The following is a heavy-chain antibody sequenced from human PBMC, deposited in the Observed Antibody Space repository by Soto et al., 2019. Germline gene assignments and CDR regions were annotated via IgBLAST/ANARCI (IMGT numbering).Heavy chain of an antibody. CDR1: GFTFSSYA. CDR2: ISGSGGST. Sequence: GGSLRLSCAASGFTFSSYAMSWVRQAPGKGLEWVSAISGSGGSTYYADSVKGRFTISGDNSKNTLYLQMNSLRAEDTAVYYCAKVDLAHYGSGSPFDYWGQGTLVTVSS. CDR3: AKVDLAHYGSGSPFDY. J-gene: IGHJ4*02. D-gene: IGHD3-10*01. V-gene: IGHV3-23*01.